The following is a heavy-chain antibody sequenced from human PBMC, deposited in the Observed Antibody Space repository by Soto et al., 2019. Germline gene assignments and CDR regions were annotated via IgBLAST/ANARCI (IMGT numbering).Heavy chain of an antibody. J-gene: IGHJ4*02. V-gene: IGHV3-11*05. CDR1: GFTFSDYY. Sequence: GGSLRLSCAASGFTFSDYYMSWIRQAPGKGLEWVSYISSSSKYTNYADSVKGRFTISRDNAKNSLYLQMNSLRAEDTAVYYYARDATGSYSYFDYWGQGTLVTVSS. CDR3: ARDATGSYSYFDY. CDR2: ISSSSKYT. D-gene: IGHD1-26*01.